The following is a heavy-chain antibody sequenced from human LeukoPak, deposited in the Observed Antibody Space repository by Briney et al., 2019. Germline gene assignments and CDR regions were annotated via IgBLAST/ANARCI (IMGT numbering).Heavy chain of an antibody. V-gene: IGHV3-21*01. Sequence: GGSLRLFCAASGFTFSSYSMNWVRQAPGKGLEWVSSISSSSSYIYYADSVKGRFTISRDNAKNSLYLQMNSLRAEDTAVYYCARTLDWELLGAFDIWGQGTMVTVSS. J-gene: IGHJ3*02. CDR1: GFTFSSYS. D-gene: IGHD1-26*01. CDR3: ARTLDWELLGAFDI. CDR2: ISSSSSYI.